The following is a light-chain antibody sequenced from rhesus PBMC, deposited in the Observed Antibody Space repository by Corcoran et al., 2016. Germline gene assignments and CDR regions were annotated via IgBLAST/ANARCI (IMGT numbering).Light chain of an antibody. CDR1: QGINSY. J-gene: IGKJ1*01. CDR2: FAN. Sequence: DIQMSQSPSSLSASVGDRVTIPCRASQGINSYLNWYTQKPGKDPKSLIYFANSLASGVPSRFSGSGSGTDFTLTISSLQPEDVATYYCQQGKGNPWTFGQGTKVEIK. V-gene: IGKV1-32*02. CDR3: QQGKGNPWT.